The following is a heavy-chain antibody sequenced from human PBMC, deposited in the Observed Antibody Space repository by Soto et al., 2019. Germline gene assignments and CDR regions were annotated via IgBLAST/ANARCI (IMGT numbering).Heavy chain of an antibody. D-gene: IGHD3-22*01. Sequence: PGGSLRLSCAASGFTFSSYAMSWVRQAPGKGLEWVSAISGSGGSTYYADSVKGRFTISRDNSNNTLYLQMNSLRAEDTAVYYCAKHLFDSSGYYHYYYYGMDVWGQGTTVTVSS. V-gene: IGHV3-23*01. CDR3: AKHLFDSSGYYHYYYYGMDV. CDR2: ISGSGGST. CDR1: GFTFSSYA. J-gene: IGHJ6*02.